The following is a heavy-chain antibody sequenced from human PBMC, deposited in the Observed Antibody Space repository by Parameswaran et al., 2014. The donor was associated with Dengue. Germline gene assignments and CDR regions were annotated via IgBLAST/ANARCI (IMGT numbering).Heavy chain of an antibody. CDR3: AKSSRIIVATIWNPPHYYYGMDV. J-gene: IGHJ6*02. CDR2: ISGSGGST. V-gene: IGHV3-23*01. D-gene: IGHD5-12*01. Sequence: WIRQPPGKGLEWVSAISGSGGSTYYADSVKGRFTISRDNSKNTLYLQMNSLRAEDTAVYYCAKSSRIIVATIWNPPHYYYGMDVWGQGTTVTVSS.